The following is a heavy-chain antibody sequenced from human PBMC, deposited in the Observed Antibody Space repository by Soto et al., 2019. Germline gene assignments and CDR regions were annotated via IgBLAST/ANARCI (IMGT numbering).Heavy chain of an antibody. CDR1: GYTFTSYA. D-gene: IGHD5-12*01. CDR3: ARGHIVATIGNNYYYMDV. Sequence: ASVKVSCKASGYTFTSYAMHWVRQAPGQRLEWMGWINAGNGNTKYSQKFQGRVTITRDTSASTAYMELSSLRSEDTAVYYCARGHIVATIGNNYYYMDVWGKGTTVTVSS. V-gene: IGHV1-3*01. CDR2: INAGNGNT. J-gene: IGHJ6*03.